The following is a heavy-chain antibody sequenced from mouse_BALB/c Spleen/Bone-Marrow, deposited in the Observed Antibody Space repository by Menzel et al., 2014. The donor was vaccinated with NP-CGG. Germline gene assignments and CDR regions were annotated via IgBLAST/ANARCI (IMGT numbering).Heavy chain of an antibody. CDR3: ARELVRGMDY. J-gene: IGHJ4*01. CDR1: GYAFTNYW. V-gene: IGHV1-54*01. CDR2: INPGSGGI. D-gene: IGHD1-1*01. Sequence: VKLMESGAELVRPGTSVKVSCKASGYAFTNYWIEWIKQRPGQGLEWIGVINPGSGGINYNGKFKGKATLTADKSSSTAYMQLSSLTSDDSAVYFCARELVRGMDYWGQGTSVTVSS.